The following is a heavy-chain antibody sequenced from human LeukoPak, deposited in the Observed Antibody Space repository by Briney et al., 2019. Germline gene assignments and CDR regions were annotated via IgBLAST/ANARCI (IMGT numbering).Heavy chain of an antibody. V-gene: IGHV3-48*01. CDR2: ISGSSSTI. CDR1: GFTFSTYS. CDR3: ARDRARTFDY. J-gene: IGHJ4*02. Sequence: PGGSLRLSCAASGFTFSTYSMHWVRQAPGKGLEWVSYISGSSSTIYYADSVKGRFTISRDNAKNSLYVQVNSLRAEDTAVYYCARDRARTFDYWGQGTLVTVSS. D-gene: IGHD6-6*01.